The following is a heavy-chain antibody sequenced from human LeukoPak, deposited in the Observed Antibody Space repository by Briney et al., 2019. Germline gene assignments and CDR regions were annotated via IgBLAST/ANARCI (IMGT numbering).Heavy chain of an antibody. V-gene: IGHV3-21*01. CDR1: GLTFSTSG. Sequence: GGSLRLSCTASGLTFSTSGFNWVRQAPGKGLEWVASIGPTGSDRYHADSIKGRFTISRDNAKNSLYLQMNSLRAEDTAFYYCARGSNGKYWGQGTLVTVSS. CDR2: IGPTGSDR. J-gene: IGHJ4*02. D-gene: IGHD2-8*01. CDR3: ARGSNGKY.